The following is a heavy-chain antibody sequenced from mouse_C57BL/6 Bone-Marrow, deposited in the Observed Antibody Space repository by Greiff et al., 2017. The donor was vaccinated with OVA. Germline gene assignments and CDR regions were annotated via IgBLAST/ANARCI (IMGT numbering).Heavy chain of an antibody. CDR3: ARSYYSPWFAY. V-gene: IGHV1-22*01. Sequence: VQLQQSGPELVKPGASVKMSCKASGYTFTDYNMHWVKQSHGKSLEWIGYINPNNGGTSYNQKFKGKATLTVNKSSSTAYMEIRSLTSEDSAVYDGARSYYSPWFAYWGQGKLVTVSA. CDR2: INPNNGGT. CDR1: GYTFTDYN. J-gene: IGHJ3*01. D-gene: IGHD2-12*01.